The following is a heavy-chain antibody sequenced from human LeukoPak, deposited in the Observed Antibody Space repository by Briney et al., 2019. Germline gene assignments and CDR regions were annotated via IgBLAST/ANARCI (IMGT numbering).Heavy chain of an antibody. CDR3: ARDLFGYSGYVFDY. CDR2: INWNGGST. Sequence: GGSLRLSCAASGFTFDDYGMSWVRQAPGKGLEWVSGINWNGGSTGYADSVKGRFTISRDNAKNSLYLQMNGLRAEDTALYYCARDLFGYSGYVFDYWGQGTLVTVSS. D-gene: IGHD5-12*01. CDR1: GFTFDDYG. V-gene: IGHV3-20*04. J-gene: IGHJ4*02.